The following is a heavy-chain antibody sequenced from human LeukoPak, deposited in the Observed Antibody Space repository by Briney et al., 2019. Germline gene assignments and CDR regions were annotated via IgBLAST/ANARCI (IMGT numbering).Heavy chain of an antibody. CDR1: GFTVSSNY. CDR2: IYSGGST. J-gene: IGHJ4*02. V-gene: IGHV3-66*01. CDR3: ARAERWLQLRY. D-gene: IGHD5-12*01. Sequence: GGSLRLSCAASGFTVSSNYMSWVRQAPGKGLEWVSVIYSGGSTYYADSVKGRFTISRDNSKNTLYLQMNSLRAENTAVYYCARAERWLQLRYWGQGTLVTVSS.